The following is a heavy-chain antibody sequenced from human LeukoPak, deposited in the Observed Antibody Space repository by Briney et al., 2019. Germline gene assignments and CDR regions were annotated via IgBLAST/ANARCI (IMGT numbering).Heavy chain of an antibody. CDR2: IFPGGSAT. CDR1: GDSFTTYW. CDR3: ARHKYDSSGYREGFDY. Sequence: GESLKISCKGSGDSFTTYWIGWVRQMPGKGLEWMGIIFPGGSATKYSPSFRGQVTISADKSSSTAYLQWSSLKASDTAMYYCARHKYDSSGYREGFDYWGQGTLVTVSS. J-gene: IGHJ4*02. D-gene: IGHD3-22*01. V-gene: IGHV5-51*01.